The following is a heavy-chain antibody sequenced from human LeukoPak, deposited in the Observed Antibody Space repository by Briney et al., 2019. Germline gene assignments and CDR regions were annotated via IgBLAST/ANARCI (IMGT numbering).Heavy chain of an antibody. CDR1: GDSVSSNNGA. Sequence: SQTLSVTCAISGDSVSSNNGAWNWVRQSPSRGLEWLGRTYYRSKWYNDYAVSIQGRITINPDTSKNQFSLQLNSVAPADTAVYYCATDVGTSGWYTFDYWGQGTLVTVSS. CDR3: ATDVGTSGWYTFDY. V-gene: IGHV6-1*01. D-gene: IGHD6-19*01. J-gene: IGHJ4*02. CDR2: TYYRSKWYN.